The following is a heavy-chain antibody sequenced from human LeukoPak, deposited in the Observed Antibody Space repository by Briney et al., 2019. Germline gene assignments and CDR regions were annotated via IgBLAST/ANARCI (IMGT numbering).Heavy chain of an antibody. CDR1: GYAFTTYY. CDR2: INPSGGSP. J-gene: IGHJ4*02. V-gene: IGHV1-46*01. D-gene: IGHD1-26*01. CDR3: ARDSGSHSFDY. Sequence: ASVKVSCKSSGYAFTTYYMHWVRQASGQGLEWMGIINPSGGSPTYAQKFQGRVTMTRDTSTNTIYMELSSLRSEDTAVYYCARDSGSHSFDYWGQGTLVTVSS.